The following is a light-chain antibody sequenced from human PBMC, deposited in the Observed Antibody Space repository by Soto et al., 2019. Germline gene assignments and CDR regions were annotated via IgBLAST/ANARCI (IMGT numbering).Light chain of an antibody. CDR3: QQYHTWPIT. J-gene: IGKJ4*01. Sequence: DIVMTQSPATLSVAPGERVTFSCRASQGVSRKLAWYQHKPGQAPRLLISGASTGATGFPARFSGSGSGTEFTLTISSLQSEDCAIYYCQQYHTWPITFGGGTKVDIK. CDR1: QGVSRK. V-gene: IGKV3-15*01. CDR2: GAS.